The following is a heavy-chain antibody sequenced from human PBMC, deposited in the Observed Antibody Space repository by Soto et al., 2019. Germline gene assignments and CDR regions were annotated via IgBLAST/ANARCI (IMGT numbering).Heavy chain of an antibody. Sequence: QPGGSLRLSCAASGFTFSTYGMYWVRQAPGKGLEWVAVIWSDGSNKYYADSVKGRFTISRDNSKNTLYLQMNSLRAEDTAVYYCARSATISFTSLDYWSQGTLVTVSS. V-gene: IGHV3-33*01. CDR1: GFTFSTYG. D-gene: IGHD3-3*02. CDR2: IWSDGSNK. J-gene: IGHJ4*02. CDR3: ARSATISFTSLDY.